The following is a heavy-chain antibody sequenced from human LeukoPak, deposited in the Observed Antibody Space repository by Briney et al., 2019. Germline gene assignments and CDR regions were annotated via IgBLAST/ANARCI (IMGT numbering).Heavy chain of an antibody. CDR1: GGSISSSSYY. V-gene: IGHV4-39*07. Sequence: PSETLSLTCTVSGGSISSSSYYWGWIRQPSGKGLEWIGSIYYSGSTYYNPSLKSRVITSADTSKNQFSLNLTSVTAADTVVYYCVRASVESGGAFDIWGQGTMVTVSS. CDR3: VRASVESGGAFDI. CDR2: IYYSGST. J-gene: IGHJ3*02. D-gene: IGHD2-15*01.